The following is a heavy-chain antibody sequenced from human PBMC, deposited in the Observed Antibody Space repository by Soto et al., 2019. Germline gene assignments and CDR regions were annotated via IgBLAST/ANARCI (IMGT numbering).Heavy chain of an antibody. J-gene: IGHJ5*02. D-gene: IGHD6-19*01. CDR2: MNPSTGNT. CDR1: GYTFTSYD. CDR3: ARGRIVVAGGFDP. V-gene: IGHV1-8*01. Sequence: QVQLVQSGAEVKKPGASVKVSCKASGYTFTSYDIIWVRQATGQGLEWMGWMNPSTGNTDNAQKFQGRPTMTRNTSISTAYMELSSLRFEDTALYYWARGRIVVAGGFDPWGQGTLVTVSS.